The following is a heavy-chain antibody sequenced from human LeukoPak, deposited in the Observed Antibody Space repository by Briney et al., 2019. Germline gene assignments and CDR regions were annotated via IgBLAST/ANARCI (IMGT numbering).Heavy chain of an antibody. CDR1: GGSISSYY. J-gene: IGHJ4*02. D-gene: IGHD6-13*01. Sequence: SETLSFTCTVSGGSISSYYWSWIRQPPGKGLEWIGSIYYSGSTYYNPSLKSRVTISVDTSKNQFSLKLSSVTAADTAVYYCARNPGLYSSSRLDYWGQGTLVTVSS. CDR2: IYYSGST. V-gene: IGHV4-39*07. CDR3: ARNPGLYSSSRLDY.